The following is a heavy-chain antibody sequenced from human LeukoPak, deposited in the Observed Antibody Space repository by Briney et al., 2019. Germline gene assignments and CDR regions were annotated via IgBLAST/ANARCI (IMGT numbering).Heavy chain of an antibody. CDR3: ARDNYVPDY. D-gene: IGHD2/OR15-2a*01. Sequence: SETLSLTCAVYGGSFSGYYWSWIRQPPGKGLEWIGYISYSGSTNYNPSLKSRVTISVDTSKNQFSLKLSSVTAADTAVYYCARDNYVPDYWGQGTLVTVSS. J-gene: IGHJ4*02. CDR2: ISYSGST. CDR1: GGSFSGYY. V-gene: IGHV4-59*12.